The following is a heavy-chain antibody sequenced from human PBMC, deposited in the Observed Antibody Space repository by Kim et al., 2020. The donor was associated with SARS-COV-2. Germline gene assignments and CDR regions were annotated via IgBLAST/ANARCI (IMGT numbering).Heavy chain of an antibody. CDR3: ARCGRFDPYFD. J-gene: IGHJ4*01. D-gene: IGHD1-26*01. V-gene: IGHV3-7*01. CDR2: ITPDEEEGSEP. Sequence: GGSLRLSCAASGITLRSYGMSWVRQAPGKGLEWVANITPDEEEGSEPYYVDSVKGRFAITRDNAKNSEILQMNSQRVEDTAVYCGARCGRFDPYFD. CDR1: GITLRSYG.